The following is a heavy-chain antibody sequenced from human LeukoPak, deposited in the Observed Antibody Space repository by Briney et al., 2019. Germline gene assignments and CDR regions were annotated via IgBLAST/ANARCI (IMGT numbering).Heavy chain of an antibody. V-gene: IGHV3-53*01. D-gene: IGHD3-10*01. CDR3: AKDLWFGGLPTNFDY. CDR1: GFTLSTYW. CDR2: IYSGGTT. J-gene: IGHJ4*02. Sequence: GGSLRLSCAASGFTLSTYWMNWVRQAPGKGLEWVSIIYSGGTTSYADSVKGRFTISRDNSKNTLYLQMNSLRAEDTAVYYCAKDLWFGGLPTNFDYWGQGTLVTVSS.